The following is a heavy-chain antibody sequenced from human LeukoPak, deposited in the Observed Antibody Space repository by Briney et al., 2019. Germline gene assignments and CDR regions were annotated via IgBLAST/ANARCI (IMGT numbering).Heavy chain of an antibody. Sequence: GGSLRLSCAASGFTFSSYGMHWVRQAPGKGLEWVAVISYDGSNKYYADSVKGRFTISRDNSKNTLYLQMNSLRAEDTAVYYCSKDGSRGQWLAYWGQGTLVTVSS. CDR1: GFTFSSYG. V-gene: IGHV3-30*18. J-gene: IGHJ4*02. CDR3: SKDGSRGQWLAY. D-gene: IGHD6-19*01. CDR2: ISYDGSNK.